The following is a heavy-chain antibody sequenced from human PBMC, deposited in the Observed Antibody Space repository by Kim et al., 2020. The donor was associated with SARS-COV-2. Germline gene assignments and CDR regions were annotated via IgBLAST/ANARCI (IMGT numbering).Heavy chain of an antibody. J-gene: IGHJ4*02. V-gene: IGHV1-18*01. Sequence: ASVKVSCKASGYSFTSYDISWVRQAPGQGLEWIGWISFYNGDRKYAQNFQGRVSMTTDTATNTAYMELSSLTSDDTAVYYCARVENQLLYGLLDYWGQGTLVTVSS. CDR2: ISFYNGDR. D-gene: IGHD2-2*02. CDR1: GYSFTSYD. CDR3: ARVENQLLYGLLDY.